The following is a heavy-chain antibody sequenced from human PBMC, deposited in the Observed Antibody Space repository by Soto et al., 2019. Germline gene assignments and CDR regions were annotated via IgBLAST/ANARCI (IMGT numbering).Heavy chain of an antibody. CDR1: GGSISSYY. D-gene: IGHD1-26*01. J-gene: IGHJ5*02. V-gene: IGHV4-59*08. CDR3: ARHPGKYNWFYP. CDR2: IYYSGST. Sequence: PSETLSLTCTVSGGSISSYYWSWIRQPPGKGLEWIGYIYYSGSTNYNPSLKSRVTISVDTSKNQFSLKLSSVTAADTAVYYCARHPGKYNWFYPWGQGTLVTVSS.